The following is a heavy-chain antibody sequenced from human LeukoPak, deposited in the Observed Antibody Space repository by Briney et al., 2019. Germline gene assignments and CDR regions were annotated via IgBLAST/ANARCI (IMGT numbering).Heavy chain of an antibody. V-gene: IGHV3-7*01. Sequence: PGGSLRLSCSASGFTFSNYWMTWVRQAPGKGLEWVANTNAYGSDKYYLGSVKGRFTISRDNAKNSLYLQMNNLRVEDTAVYYCARDDPSAWYGDWGQGTLVTVSS. D-gene: IGHD6-19*01. J-gene: IGHJ4*02. CDR3: ARDDPSAWYGD. CDR1: GFTFSNYW. CDR2: TNAYGSDK.